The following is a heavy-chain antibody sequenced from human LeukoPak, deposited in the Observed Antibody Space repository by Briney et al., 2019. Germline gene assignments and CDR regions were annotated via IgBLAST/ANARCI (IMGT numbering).Heavy chain of an antibody. CDR2: IYYSGST. CDR3: AREPRAYTGSGSYFDY. J-gene: IGHJ4*02. Sequence: SETLSLTCTVSGGSISSGGYYWSWIRQHPGKGLEWIGYIYYSGSTYYNPSLKSQVTISVDTSKNQFSLKLSSVTAADTAVYYCAREPRAYTGSGSYFDYWGQGTLVTVSS. D-gene: IGHD3-10*01. V-gene: IGHV4-31*01. CDR1: GGSISSGGYY.